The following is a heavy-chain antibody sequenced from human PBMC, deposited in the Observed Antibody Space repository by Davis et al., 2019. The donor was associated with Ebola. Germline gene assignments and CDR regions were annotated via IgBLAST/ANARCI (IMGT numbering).Heavy chain of an antibody. CDR3: ARHQYTGSPDR. J-gene: IGHJ5*02. CDR2: IYYLGST. V-gene: IGHV4-59*08. CDR1: GGSFSGYY. D-gene: IGHD1-26*01. Sequence: MPSETLSLTCAVYGGSFSGYYWSWVRQPPGERLQWIGYIYYLGSTNYNPSLKSRVTISVDTSRNQFSLKLTSVTAADTAVYFCARHQYTGSPDRWGQGTLVTVSS.